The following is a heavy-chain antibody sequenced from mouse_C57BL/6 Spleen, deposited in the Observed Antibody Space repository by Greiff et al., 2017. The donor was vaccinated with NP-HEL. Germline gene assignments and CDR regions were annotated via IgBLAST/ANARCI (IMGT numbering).Heavy chain of an antibody. J-gene: IGHJ4*01. CDR3: ARPYSNIYAMDY. Sequence: EVKLVESGGGLVKPGGSLKLSCAASGFTFSDYGMHWVRQAPEKGLEWVAYISSGCSTIYYADTVKGRFTISRDNAKNTLFLQMTSLRSEDTAMYYCARPYSNIYAMDYWGQGTSVTVSS. CDR1: GFTFSDYG. D-gene: IGHD2-5*01. CDR2: ISSGCSTI. V-gene: IGHV5-17*01.